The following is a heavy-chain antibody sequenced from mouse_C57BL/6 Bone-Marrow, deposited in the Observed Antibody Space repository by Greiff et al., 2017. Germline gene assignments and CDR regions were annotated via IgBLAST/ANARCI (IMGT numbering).Heavy chain of an antibody. CDR1: GYTFTSYW. J-gene: IGHJ1*03. D-gene: IGHD2-1*01. CDR3: ARHSTMGYFDV. V-gene: IGHV1-59*01. CDR2: IDPSDSYT. Sequence: QVQLQQPGAELVRPGTSVKLSCKASGYTFTSYWMHWVKQRPGQGLEWIGVIDPSDSYTNYNQKFKGKATLTVDTSSSTAYMQLSSLTSEDSAVYYCARHSTMGYFDVWGTGTTVTGSS.